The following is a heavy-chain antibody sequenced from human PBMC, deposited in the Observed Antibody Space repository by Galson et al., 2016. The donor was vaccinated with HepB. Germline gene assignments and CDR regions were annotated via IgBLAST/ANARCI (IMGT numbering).Heavy chain of an antibody. CDR2: FSGGGDRT. J-gene: IGHJ6*02. CDR1: GFTLSSYA. Sequence: SLRLSCAASGFTLSSYAMNWVRQAPGKGLEWVSGFSGGGDRTHYAGSVKGRFIISRDSSKNTLYLQMDSLRAEDTAIYYCARPLLTGTHYFFYGMDVWGQGTTVAVSS. D-gene: IGHD1-7*01. CDR3: ARPLLTGTHYFFYGMDV. V-gene: IGHV3-23*01.